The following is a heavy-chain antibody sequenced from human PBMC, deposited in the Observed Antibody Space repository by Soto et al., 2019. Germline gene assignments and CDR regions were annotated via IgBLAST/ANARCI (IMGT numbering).Heavy chain of an antibody. D-gene: IGHD3-22*01. V-gene: IGHV3-23*01. CDR3: AKGRTMIVVVISFDY. CDR1: GFTFSGYA. CDR2: ISGSGGST. J-gene: IGHJ4*02. Sequence: GSLRLSCAASGFTFSGYAMSWVRQAPGKGLEWVSAISGSGGSTYYADSVKGRSTISRDNSKNTLYLQMNSLRAEDTAVYYCAKGRTMIVVVISFDYWGQGTLVTVS.